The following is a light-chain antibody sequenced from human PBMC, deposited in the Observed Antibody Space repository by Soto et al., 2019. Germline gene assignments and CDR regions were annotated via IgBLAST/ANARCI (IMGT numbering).Light chain of an antibody. Sequence: QSVLTQPASVSGSPGQSITISCTGTSSDVVNDLLVSWYQQQPGKAPKLMIYEVSKRPSGVPDRFSGSKSGNTASLTVSGLQAEDEADYYCSSYAATNNDVFGSGTKLTVL. V-gene: IGLV2-8*01. CDR3: SSYAATNNDV. CDR2: EVS. J-gene: IGLJ1*01. CDR1: SSDVVNDLL.